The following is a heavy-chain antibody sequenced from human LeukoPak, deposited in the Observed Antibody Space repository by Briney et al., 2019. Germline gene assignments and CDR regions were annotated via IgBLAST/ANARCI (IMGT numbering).Heavy chain of an antibody. D-gene: IGHD3-10*01. CDR1: GFTLSDLY. J-gene: IGHJ3*02. V-gene: IGHV3-11*01. CDR2: ISGSSTTI. CDR3: ARGGIRTFDI. Sequence: GGSLRLSCTASGFTLSDLYMTWIRQAPGKGLDWVSSISGSSTTIYYADSVRGRFTISRYNTKNSLYLQMNSLTAEDTAVYYCARGGIRTFDIWGQGTMVTVSS.